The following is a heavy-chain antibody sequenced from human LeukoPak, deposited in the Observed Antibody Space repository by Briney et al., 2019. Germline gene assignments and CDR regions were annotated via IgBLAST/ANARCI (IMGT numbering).Heavy chain of an antibody. CDR1: GFTFSSCA. CDR3: ATHYDTSGYYYFDF. J-gene: IGHJ4*02. V-gene: IGHV3-23*01. Sequence: GGSLRLSCAASGFTFSSCALTWVRQAPGKGLEWVSTISGTGVTTFYADSVRGRFTISRDNSKNTLYQQMSSLRAEDTAVYYCATHYDTSGYYYFDFWGQGTLVTVSS. CDR2: ISGTGVTT. D-gene: IGHD3-22*01.